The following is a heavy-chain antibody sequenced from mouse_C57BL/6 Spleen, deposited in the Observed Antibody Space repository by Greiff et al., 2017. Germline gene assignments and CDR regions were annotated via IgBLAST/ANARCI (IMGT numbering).Heavy chain of an antibody. CDR2: ISSGGSYT. J-gene: IGHJ1*03. D-gene: IGHD3-3*01. V-gene: IGHV5-6*01. CDR3: ARHREEGDCYFDV. Sequence: EVQGVESGGDLVKPGGSLKISCAASGFTFSSYGMSWVSQTPDKRLEWVATISSGGSYTYSPDSVKGRFTFYRDNATNTLYLQMSSLQSEDTALYYWARHREEGDCYFDVWGTGTTVTVSS. CDR1: GFTFSSYG.